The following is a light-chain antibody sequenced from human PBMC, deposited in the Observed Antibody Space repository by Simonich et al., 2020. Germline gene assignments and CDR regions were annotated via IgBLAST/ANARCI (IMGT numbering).Light chain of an antibody. V-gene: IGKV1-9*01. Sequence: DIQLTQSPSFLSASVGDSVTITCRASQSISSYLAWYQQKPGKAPKLLIYAASTLQSGVPSRFSGSGSGTEFTLTISSLQPEDFATYYCQQLNSYPPWTFGQGTKVEIK. J-gene: IGKJ1*01. CDR1: QSISSY. CDR2: AAS. CDR3: QQLNSYPPWT.